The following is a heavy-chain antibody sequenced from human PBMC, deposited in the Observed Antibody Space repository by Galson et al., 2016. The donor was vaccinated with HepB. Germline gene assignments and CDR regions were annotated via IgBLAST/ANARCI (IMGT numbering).Heavy chain of an antibody. Sequence: SLRLSCAGSGFTFSNYGMHWVRQAPGKGLEWVSNIWFDGRNKYYGDSVKGRFTIYRDNSKNTLYLQMNSLRAGDTAVYYCARDDHYGVYFDHWGQGTLFAGSS. CDR1: GFTFSNYG. D-gene: IGHD3-16*01. CDR2: IWFDGRNK. J-gene: IGHJ4*02. V-gene: IGHV3-33*01. CDR3: ARDDHYGVYFDH.